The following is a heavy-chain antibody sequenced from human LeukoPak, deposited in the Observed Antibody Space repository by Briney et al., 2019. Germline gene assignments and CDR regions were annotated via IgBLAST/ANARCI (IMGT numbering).Heavy chain of an antibody. CDR1: GGSISSYY. CDR2: IYYSGST. J-gene: IGHJ5*02. D-gene: IGHD6-13*01. V-gene: IGHV4-59*08. CDR3: ARHMAAANWFDP. Sequence: PSETLSLTCTVSGGSISSYYWSWIRQPPGKGLEWIGYIYYSGSTNYNPSLKSRVTISVDTSKNQFSLKLSSVTAADTAVYYCARHMAAANWFDPWGQGTLVTVFS.